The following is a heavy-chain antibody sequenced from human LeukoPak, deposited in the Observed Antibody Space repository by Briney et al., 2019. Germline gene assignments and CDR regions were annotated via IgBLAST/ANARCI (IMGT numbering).Heavy chain of an antibody. CDR2: IYYSGST. J-gene: IGHJ4*02. CDR3: ARDFGEGNY. CDR1: GGSISSYY. Sequence: PSETLSLTCTVSGGSISSYYWSWLRQPPGKGLEWIGYIYYSGSTNYNPSLKSRVTISVDTSKNQFSLKLSSVTAADTAVYYCARDFGEGNYWGQGTLVTVSS. D-gene: IGHD3-10*01. V-gene: IGHV4-59*12.